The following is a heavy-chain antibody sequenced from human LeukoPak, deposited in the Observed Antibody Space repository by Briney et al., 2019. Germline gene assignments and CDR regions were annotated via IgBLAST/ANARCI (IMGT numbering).Heavy chain of an antibody. J-gene: IGHJ5*02. V-gene: IGHV1-8*01. CDR3: VRDGEGVAISVNYWFDP. Sequence: ASVKVSCKASGFTFTSYDINWVRQATGQGLEWMGWMNPNNGNTGYAQKFQGRVTMTRDTSISTAYMELRSLRSEDTAVYYCVRDGEGVAISVNYWFDPWGQGTLVTVSS. CDR2: MNPNNGNT. CDR1: GFTFTSYD. D-gene: IGHD3-10*01.